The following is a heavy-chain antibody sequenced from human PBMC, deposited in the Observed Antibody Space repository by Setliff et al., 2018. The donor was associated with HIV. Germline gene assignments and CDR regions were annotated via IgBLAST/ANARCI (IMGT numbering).Heavy chain of an antibody. V-gene: IGHV4-4*07. CDR2: IYTSGNM. J-gene: IGHJ6*03. CDR3: ARGGPSVPCTSVSCPPYYYMDV. D-gene: IGHD2-2*01. CDR1: GASISSYY. Sequence: KTSETLSLTCTVSGASISSYYWNWFRQPAGKGLESLGRIYTSGNMIYNPSLKSRLTMSLDTSKQQFSLRLSSVTAADTAIYYCARGGPSVPCTSVSCPPYYYMDVWGKGATVTVSS.